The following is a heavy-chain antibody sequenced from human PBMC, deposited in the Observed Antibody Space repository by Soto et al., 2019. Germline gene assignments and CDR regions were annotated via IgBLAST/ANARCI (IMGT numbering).Heavy chain of an antibody. CDR3: ARDRGYYSGYDWRGFDY. D-gene: IGHD5-12*01. CDR1: GYTFTSYG. CDR2: ISAYNGNT. Sequence: QVQLVQSGAEVKKPGASVKVSCKASGYTFTSYGISWVRQAPGQGLEWMGGISAYNGNTNYAQKLQGRVTMTTDTYTSTAYMEMRSLRSDDTAVYYCARDRGYYSGYDWRGFDYWGQGTLVTVSS. J-gene: IGHJ4*02. V-gene: IGHV1-18*01.